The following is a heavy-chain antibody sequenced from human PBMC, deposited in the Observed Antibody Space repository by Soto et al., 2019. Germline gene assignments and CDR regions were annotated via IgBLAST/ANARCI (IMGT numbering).Heavy chain of an antibody. V-gene: IGHV3-9*01. J-gene: IGHJ5*02. CDR3: AKVSTTHTCGPREP. D-gene: IGHD1-1*01. CDR2: ISWPSGSI. CDR1: GFTFDDYG. Sequence: EVQLVESGGGLVQPGRSVRLSCAASGFTFDDYGMHWVRQAPGQGLELVSGISWPSGSIGYADSVKGRFIISRDHAKNSLYLQMTKLRPADTAFYFCAKVSTTHTCGPREPWGQGTLVTVS.